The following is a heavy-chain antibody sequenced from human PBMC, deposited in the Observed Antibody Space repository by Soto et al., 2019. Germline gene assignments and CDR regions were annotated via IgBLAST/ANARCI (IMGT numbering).Heavy chain of an antibody. Sequence: SETLSLTCSVSGASIRSGGYYWSWLRQSPGKGLEWIGHIYYTGSTFYSPSLKSRLTISLDTSKNQFSLDLRSVTAADTAMYYCARIEMSSIKWGRGTLVTVSS. J-gene: IGHJ4*02. CDR2: IYYTGST. V-gene: IGHV4-31*03. CDR3: ARIEMSSIK. CDR1: GASIRSGGYY.